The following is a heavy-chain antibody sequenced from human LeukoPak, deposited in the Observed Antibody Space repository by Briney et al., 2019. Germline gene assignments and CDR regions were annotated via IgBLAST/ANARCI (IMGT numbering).Heavy chain of an antibody. J-gene: IGHJ6*03. CDR2: ISSSGSTI. CDR1: GFTFDDYA. D-gene: IGHD4-11*01. CDR3: ARDVEVTTEPYYYYYYMDV. V-gene: IGHV3-48*03. Sequence: GGSLRLSCAASGFTFDDYAMHWVRQAPGKGLEWVSYISSSGSTIYYADSVKGRFTISRDNAKNSLYLQMNSLRAEDTAVYYCARDVEVTTEPYYYYYYMDVWGKGTTVTVSS.